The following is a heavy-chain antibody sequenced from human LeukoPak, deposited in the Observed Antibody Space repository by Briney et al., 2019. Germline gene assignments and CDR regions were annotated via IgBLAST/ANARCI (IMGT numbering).Heavy chain of an antibody. CDR2: ISGSGDIT. CDR3: ATPYDILGECYFDL. CDR1: GFTFSSYA. D-gene: IGHD3-9*01. V-gene: IGHV3-23*01. J-gene: IGHJ2*01. Sequence: GGSLRLSCAASGFTFSSYAMSWVRQAPGKGLEWVSTISGSGDITYYADSVKGRFTVSRDNSKNTLYLQMNSLRAEDTAIYYCATPYDILGECYFDLWGRGTLVTVSS.